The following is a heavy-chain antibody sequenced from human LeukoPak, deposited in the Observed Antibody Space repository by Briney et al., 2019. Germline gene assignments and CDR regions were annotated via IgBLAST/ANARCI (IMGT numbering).Heavy chain of an antibody. J-gene: IGHJ4*02. CDR3: ARGVDYGDYFLTLDY. V-gene: IGHV1-69*13. D-gene: IGHD4-17*01. CDR1: GGTFSSYA. Sequence: SVKVSCKASGGTFSSYAISWVRQAPGQGLGWMGGTIPIFGTANYAQKFQGRVTITADESTSTAYMELSSLRSEDTAVYYCARGVDYGDYFLTLDYWGQGTLVTVSS. CDR2: TIPIFGTA.